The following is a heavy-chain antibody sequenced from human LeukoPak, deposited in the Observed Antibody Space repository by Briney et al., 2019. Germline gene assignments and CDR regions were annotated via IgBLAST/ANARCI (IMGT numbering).Heavy chain of an antibody. CDR3: VRGTSNWYGVDF. V-gene: IGHV3-74*01. CDR1: GFTFSNSW. J-gene: IGHJ4*02. D-gene: IGHD6-13*01. Sequence: GGSLRLSCAASGFTFSNSWMHWVRQPPGKGLVWVSYMNADGSTIAHADSVRGRFTMSRDNANNILHLQMNSLTDEDTGVYFCVRGTSNWYGVDFWGRGTLGTVSS. CDR2: MNADGSTI.